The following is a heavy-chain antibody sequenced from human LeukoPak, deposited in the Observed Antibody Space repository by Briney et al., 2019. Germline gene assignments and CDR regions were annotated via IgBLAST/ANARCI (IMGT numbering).Heavy chain of an antibody. CDR3: AREGLNADY. D-gene: IGHD5/OR15-5a*01. CDR2: INSDGRIA. V-gene: IGHV3-74*01. CDR1: GFTFSNYW. Sequence: PGGSLRLSCAASGFTFSNYWMHWVRQGPGKGLVWVSRINSDGRIASYADSVKGRFTISRDNAKNSLYLQMNSLRAEDTAVYYCAREGLNADYWGQGTLVTVSS. J-gene: IGHJ4*02.